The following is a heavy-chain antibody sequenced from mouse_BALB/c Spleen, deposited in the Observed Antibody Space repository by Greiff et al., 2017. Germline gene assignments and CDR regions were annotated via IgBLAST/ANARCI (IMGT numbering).Heavy chain of an antibody. V-gene: IGHV1-4*02. CDR2: INPSSGYT. J-gene: IGHJ2*01. D-gene: IGHD2-1*01. Sequence: VKLVESAAELARPGASVKMSCKASGYTFTSYTMHWVKQRPGQGLEWIGYINPSSGYTEYNQKFKDKTTLTADKSSSTAYMQLSSLTSEDSAVYYCARGNYYWGQGTTLTVSS. CDR1: GYTFTSYT. CDR3: ARGNYY.